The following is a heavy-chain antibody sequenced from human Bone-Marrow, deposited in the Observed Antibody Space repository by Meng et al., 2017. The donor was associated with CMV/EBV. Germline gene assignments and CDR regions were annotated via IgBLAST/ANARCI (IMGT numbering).Heavy chain of an antibody. D-gene: IGHD6-19*01. Sequence: RLRLQRSGQGLVMPSETLPLTCTVSGGSISSSSSYCGWIRQPPGKGLEWIGSIYYSGSTYYNPSLKSRVTISVDTSKNQFSLKLSSVTAADTAVYYCARDIAVAGTGGRYFDYWGQGTLVTVSS. V-gene: IGHV4-39*06. CDR3: ARDIAVAGTGGRYFDY. CDR1: GGSISSSSSY. J-gene: IGHJ4*02. CDR2: IYYSGST.